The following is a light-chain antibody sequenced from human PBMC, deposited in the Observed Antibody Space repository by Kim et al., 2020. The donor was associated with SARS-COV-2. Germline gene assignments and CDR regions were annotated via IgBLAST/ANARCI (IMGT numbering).Light chain of an antibody. Sequence: GQSITISCTGTSSDVGGYDYVSWFQQHPGRVPKVMIYDVTERPSGVSNRFSGSKSGNTASLTISGLQAEDEADYYCISFTTSGTWVFGGGTQLTVL. J-gene: IGLJ3*02. V-gene: IGLV2-14*03. CDR1: SSDVGGYDY. CDR3: ISFTTSGTWV. CDR2: DVT.